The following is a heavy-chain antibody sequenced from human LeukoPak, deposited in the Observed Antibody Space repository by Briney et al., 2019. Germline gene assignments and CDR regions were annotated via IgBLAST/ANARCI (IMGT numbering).Heavy chain of an antibody. Sequence: GGSLRLSCAASGFTFDDYGMSWVRQAPGKGLEWVSGINWNGGSTGYADSVKGRFTISRDNAKNSLYLQMNSLRAEDTAVYYCATLGGGFDAFDIWGQGTMVTVSS. D-gene: IGHD2-15*01. V-gene: IGHV3-20*04. CDR2: INWNGGST. CDR1: GFTFDDYG. CDR3: ATLGGGFDAFDI. J-gene: IGHJ3*02.